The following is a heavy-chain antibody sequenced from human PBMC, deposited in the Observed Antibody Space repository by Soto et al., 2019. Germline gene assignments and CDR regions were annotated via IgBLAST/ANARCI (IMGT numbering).Heavy chain of an antibody. D-gene: IGHD6-13*01. J-gene: IGHJ4*02. V-gene: IGHV4-59*08. CDR2: IYYSGST. CDR1: GGSISSYY. CDR3: ARQSLVRYLDY. Sequence: PSETLSLTCTVSGGSISSYYWSWIRQPPGKGLEWIGYIYYSGSTNYNPSLKSRVTISVDTSKNQFSLKLSSVTAADTAVYYCARQSLVRYLDYWGQGTLVTVSS.